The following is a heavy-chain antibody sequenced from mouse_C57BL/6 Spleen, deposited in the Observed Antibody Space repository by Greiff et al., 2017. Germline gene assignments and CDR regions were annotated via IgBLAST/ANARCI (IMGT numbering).Heavy chain of an antibody. V-gene: IGHV1-15*01. D-gene: IGHD2-1*01. CDR2: IDPETGGT. CDR1: GYTFTDYE. CDR3: TSQNYLFAY. Sequence: VQRVESGAELVRPGASVTLSCKASGYTFTDYEMHWVKQTPVHGLEWIGAIDPETGGTAYNQKFKGKAILTADKSSSTAYMELRSLTSEDSAVYYCTSQNYLFAYWGQGTLVTVSA. J-gene: IGHJ3*01.